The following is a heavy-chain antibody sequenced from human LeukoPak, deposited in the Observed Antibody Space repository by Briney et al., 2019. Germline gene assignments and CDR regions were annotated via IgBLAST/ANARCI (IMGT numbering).Heavy chain of an antibody. J-gene: IGHJ6*03. D-gene: IGHD3-10*01. Sequence: SETLSLTCSVSGASISSGSNYWGWIRQPPGKTLEWIGSIYSSGSTYYNPSLKSRVIIIIDTPKNHFSLTLSSVTAADTAVYYCARRVGRYFGERAYYYYYMDVWGKGTTVTVSS. V-gene: IGHV4-39*07. CDR3: ARRVGRYFGERAYYYYYMDV. CDR2: IYSSGST. CDR1: GASISSGSNY.